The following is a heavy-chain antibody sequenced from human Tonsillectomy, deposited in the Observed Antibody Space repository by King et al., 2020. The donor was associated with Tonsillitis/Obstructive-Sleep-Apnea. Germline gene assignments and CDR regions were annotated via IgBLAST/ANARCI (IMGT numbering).Heavy chain of an antibody. D-gene: IGHD2-2*01. CDR3: ARGHCSSTSCRSADY. CDR1: GFTFSDYY. V-gene: IGHV3-11*05. Sequence: VQLVESGGGLVKPGGSLRLSCAASGFTFSDYYMSWIRQAPGKGLEWVSYISSSSSYTNYADSVKGRFNISRDNAKNSLYLQMNSLRAEDTAVYYCARGHCSSTSCRSADYWGQGTLVTVSS. CDR2: ISSSSSYT. J-gene: IGHJ4*02.